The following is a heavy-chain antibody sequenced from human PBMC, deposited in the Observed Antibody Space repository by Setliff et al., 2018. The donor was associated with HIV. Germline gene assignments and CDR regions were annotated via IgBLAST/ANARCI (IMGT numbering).Heavy chain of an antibody. V-gene: IGHV4-59*01. CDR1: GGSISSNW. CDR3: AKGAGFYGDYTFDH. CDR2: IYSTGST. D-gene: IGHD4-17*01. Sequence: PSETLSLTCAVSGGSISSNWWSWVRQSPGKGFEWIGYIYSTGSTNYNPSLQSRVTISMVASRNQFSRKVTSGTAADTAVYYCAKGAGFYGDYTFDHWGQGRQVTVSS. J-gene: IGHJ4*02.